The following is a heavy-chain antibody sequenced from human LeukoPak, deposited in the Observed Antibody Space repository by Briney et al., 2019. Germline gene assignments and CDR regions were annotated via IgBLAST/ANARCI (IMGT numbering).Heavy chain of an antibody. CDR3: ARDIVAGTPPDAFDI. CDR1: GFTFSSYS. Sequence: PGGSLRLSCAASGFTFSSYSMNWVRQAPGKGLEWVSSISSSSSYIYYADSVKGRFTISRDNAKNSLYLQMNSLRAEDTAVYYCARDIVAGTPPDAFDIWGQGTMVTVSS. D-gene: IGHD6-19*01. V-gene: IGHV3-21*01. J-gene: IGHJ3*02. CDR2: ISSSSSYI.